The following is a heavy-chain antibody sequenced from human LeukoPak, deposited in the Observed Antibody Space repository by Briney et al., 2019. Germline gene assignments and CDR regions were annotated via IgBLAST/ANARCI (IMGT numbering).Heavy chain of an antibody. CDR1: GGTFSSYA. CDR3: ARVRSYYGSGSYFGSLYYMDV. D-gene: IGHD3-10*01. J-gene: IGHJ6*03. Sequence: SVKVSCKASGGTFSSYAISWVRQAPGQGLEWMGGIIPIFGTANYAQKFQGRVTITADESTSTAYMELSSLRSEDTAVYYCARVRSYYGSGSYFGSLYYMDVWGKGATVTVSS. CDR2: IIPIFGTA. V-gene: IGHV1-69*01.